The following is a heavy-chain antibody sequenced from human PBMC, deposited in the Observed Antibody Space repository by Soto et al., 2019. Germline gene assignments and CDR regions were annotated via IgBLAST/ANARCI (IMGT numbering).Heavy chain of an antibody. J-gene: IGHJ6*02. D-gene: IGHD3-10*01. CDR2: FVSEDYK. V-gene: IGHV2-70*13. CDR3: ARLGFGGQSENYCYVLDV. Sequence: RVNPRGTLALTCTFSGFALRDSGISVTWIRQPPGKAMEWLALFVSEDYKYYNTSLKTRITISKDTSKNQVVLTMTNMDPVDTGTSYCARLGFGGQSENYCYVLDVWGQGT. CDR1: GFALRDSGIS.